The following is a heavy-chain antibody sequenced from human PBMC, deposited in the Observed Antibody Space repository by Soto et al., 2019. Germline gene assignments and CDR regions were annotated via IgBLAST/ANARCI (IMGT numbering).Heavy chain of an antibody. CDR3: ARKGDGTLHDF. CDR1: GGSISSGGYY. V-gene: IGHV4-31*03. Sequence: QVQLQESGPGLVKPSQTLSLTCTVSGGSISSGGYYWSWIRQHPGKGLEWIGYIYYSGTTYYNPSLKSRVTLSVATSTNQFSLKLSSVTAADTAVYYCARKGDGTLHDFWGQGPLVTVSS. CDR2: IYYSGTT. J-gene: IGHJ4*02.